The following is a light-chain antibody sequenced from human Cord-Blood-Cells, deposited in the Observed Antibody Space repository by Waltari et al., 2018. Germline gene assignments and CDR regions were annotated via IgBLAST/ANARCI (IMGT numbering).Light chain of an antibody. Sequence: HSALTQPASVSGSPGPSITISCAESSRDVASYNLLSWYQQHPGKAPKLRIYEVSKRPAEVSSRFSGSKSGNTASRTICGLQAEDEAVYYCCSYADSKGVVFGGGTKLTVL. J-gene: IGLJ2*01. CDR1: SRDVASYNL. V-gene: IGLV2-23*02. CDR2: EVS. CDR3: CSYADSKGVV.